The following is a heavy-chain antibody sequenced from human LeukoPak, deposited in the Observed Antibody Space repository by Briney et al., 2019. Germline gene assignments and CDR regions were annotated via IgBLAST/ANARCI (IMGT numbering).Heavy chain of an antibody. V-gene: IGHV3-33*01. CDR1: GFPFSSYG. Sequence: SGGSLRLSCASSGFPFSSYGMHWVRQAPGKGLEWVAVIWYDGSNEDYADSVKGRFTISRDNSKNTLYLQMNSLRADDTAVYYCARGSGSPKYYFDSWGQGTLVTVSS. D-gene: IGHD3-10*01. J-gene: IGHJ4*02. CDR3: ARGSGSPKYYFDS. CDR2: IWYDGSNE.